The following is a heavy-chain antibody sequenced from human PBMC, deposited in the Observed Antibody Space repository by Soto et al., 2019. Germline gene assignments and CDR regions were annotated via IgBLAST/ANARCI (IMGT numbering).Heavy chain of an antibody. V-gene: IGHV4-31*03. CDR2: IYYSGST. D-gene: IGHD5-12*01. J-gene: IGHJ5*02. Sequence: PSETLSLTCTVSGGSISSSSYYWGWIRQPPGKGLEWIGYIYYSGSTYYNPSLKSRVTISVDTSKNQFSLKLSSVTAADTAVYYCARDVDSRFDPWGQGTLVTVSS. CDR3: ARDVDSRFDP. CDR1: GGSISSSSYY.